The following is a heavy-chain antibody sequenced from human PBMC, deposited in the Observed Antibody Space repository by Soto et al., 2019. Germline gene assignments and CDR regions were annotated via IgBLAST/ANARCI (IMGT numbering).Heavy chain of an antibody. CDR2: INPNSGGT. Sequence: VASVKVSCKASGYTFTGYYMHWVRQAPGQGLEWMGWINPNSGGTNYAQKFQGWVTMTRDTSISTAYMELSRLRSDDTAVYYCARSVKSNWDQYYFDYWGQGTLVTVSS. CDR3: ARSVKSNWDQYYFDY. V-gene: IGHV1-2*04. CDR1: GYTFTGYY. D-gene: IGHD7-27*01. J-gene: IGHJ4*02.